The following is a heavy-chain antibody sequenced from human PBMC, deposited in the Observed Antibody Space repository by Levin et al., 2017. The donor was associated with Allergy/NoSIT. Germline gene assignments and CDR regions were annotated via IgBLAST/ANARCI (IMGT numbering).Heavy chain of an antibody. CDR2: INQYGSET. D-gene: IGHD3-10*01. V-gene: IGHV3-7*01. Sequence: GLDCLANINQYGSETYYLDSVKGRFTISRDNAKNSLYLQMNSLKADDTALYYCVRDDDDGEYGHANGMDVWGQGTTVTVSS. J-gene: IGHJ6*01. CDR3: VRDDDDGEYGHANGMDV.